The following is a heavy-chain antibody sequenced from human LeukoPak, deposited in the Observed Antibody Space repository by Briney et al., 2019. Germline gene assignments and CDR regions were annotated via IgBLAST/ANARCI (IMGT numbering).Heavy chain of an antibody. CDR1: GFTFSRLS. V-gene: IGHV3-48*01. CDR3: AREPFRIGRLYFYMDV. CDR2: ISYSGATT. Sequence: QPGGSLRLSCAASGFTFSRLSMAWVRQAPGKGLEWLAYISYSGATTHYADSVKGRFTISRDNSKNMLYLQMNSLRAEETAVYYCAREPFRIGRLYFYMDVWGKGTTVTVSS. D-gene: IGHD3-16*02. J-gene: IGHJ6*03.